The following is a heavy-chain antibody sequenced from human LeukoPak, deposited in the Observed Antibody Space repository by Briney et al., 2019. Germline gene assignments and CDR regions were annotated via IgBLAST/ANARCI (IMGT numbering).Heavy chain of an antibody. D-gene: IGHD3-22*01. V-gene: IGHV4-59*01. CDR1: GGSISSYY. Sequence: SETLSLTCTVSGGSISSYYWSWIRQPPGKGLEWMGYLYYSGSTNYNPSLKSRVTISVDTSKNQFSLKLSSVTAADTAVYYCAGSNTYSSGYYRFDYWGQGTLVTVSS. J-gene: IGHJ4*02. CDR3: AGSNTYSSGYYRFDY. CDR2: LYYSGST.